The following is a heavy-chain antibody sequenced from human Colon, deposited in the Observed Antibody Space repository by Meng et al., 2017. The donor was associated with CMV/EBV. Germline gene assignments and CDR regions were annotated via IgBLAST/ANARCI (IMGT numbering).Heavy chain of an antibody. CDR2: ISSSSSYI. CDR3: ARDGGSGWYYFDY. V-gene: IGHV3-21*01. J-gene: IGHJ4*02. Sequence: GESLKISCAASGFTFSSYSMNWVRQAPGKGLEWVSSISSSSSYIYYADSVKGRFTISRDNAKNSLYLQMNSLRAEDTAVHYCARDGGSGWYYFDYWGQGTLVTVSS. CDR1: GFTFSSYS. D-gene: IGHD6-19*01.